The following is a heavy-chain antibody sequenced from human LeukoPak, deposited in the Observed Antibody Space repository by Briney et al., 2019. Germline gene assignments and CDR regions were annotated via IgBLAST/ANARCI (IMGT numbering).Heavy chain of an antibody. D-gene: IGHD5-12*01. V-gene: IGHV4-61*05. J-gene: IGHJ4*02. CDR1: GGSISSSSYY. Sequence: SETLSLTCTVSGGSISSSSYYWGWIRQPPGKGLQWIGYIYYRGSATYNPSLKSRVTISVDTSKNQFSLNLTSVTAADTAVYYCARGGESGYDYLDYWGQGILVTVSS. CDR2: IYYRGSA. CDR3: ARGGESGYDYLDY.